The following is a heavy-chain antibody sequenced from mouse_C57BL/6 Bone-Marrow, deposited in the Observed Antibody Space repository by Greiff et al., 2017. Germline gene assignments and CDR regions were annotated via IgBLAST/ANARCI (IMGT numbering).Heavy chain of an antibody. CDR1: GYTFTSYW. V-gene: IGHV1-50*01. D-gene: IGHD1-1*01. Sequence: QVQLQQPGAELVKPGASVKLSCKASGYTFTSYWMQWVKQRPGQGLEWIGEIDPSDSYTNYNQKFKGKATLTVDTSSSTAYMQLSSLTSEDSAVYYCARRALRAGAMDYWGQGTSVTVSS. CDR2: IDPSDSYT. CDR3: ARRALRAGAMDY. J-gene: IGHJ4*01.